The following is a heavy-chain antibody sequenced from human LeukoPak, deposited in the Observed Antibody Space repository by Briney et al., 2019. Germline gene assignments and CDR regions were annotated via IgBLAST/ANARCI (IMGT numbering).Heavy chain of an antibody. D-gene: IGHD6-6*01. CDR2: INHSGST. V-gene: IGHV4-34*01. J-gene: IGHJ4*02. CDR1: GGSFSGYY. CDR3: ARSPPYSIAARPGGYYFGY. Sequence: SETLSLTCAVYGGSFSGYYWSWIRQPPGKGLEWIGEINHSGSTNYNPSLKSRVTISVDTSKNQFSLKLSSVTAADTAVYYCARSPPYSIAARPGGYYFGYWGQGTLVTVSS.